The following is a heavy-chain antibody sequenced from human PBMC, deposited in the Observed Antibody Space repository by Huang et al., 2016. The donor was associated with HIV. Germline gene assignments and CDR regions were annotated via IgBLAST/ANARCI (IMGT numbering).Heavy chain of an antibody. J-gene: IGHJ4*02. Sequence: QVQLEQWGAGLLKASETLSLTCAVYGGSFSGYYWNWLRQAPGKGLEWVGEINHSGKTNYKPSLKRRVNMSVDTSKSQFSLYLTSLSAADTGTYFCARRYNSRRDYWGRGTLVTVHS. CDR2: INHSGKT. CDR3: ARRYNSRRDY. D-gene: IGHD3-22*01. CDR1: GGSFSGYY. V-gene: IGHV4-34*02.